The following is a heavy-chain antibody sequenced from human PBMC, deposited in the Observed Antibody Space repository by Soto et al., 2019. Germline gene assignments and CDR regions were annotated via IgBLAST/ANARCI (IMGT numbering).Heavy chain of an antibody. J-gene: IGHJ4*02. CDR1: GXTFSGSS. V-gene: IGHV3-73*01. CDR2: IRSKANSYET. Sequence: GSLRLSCAASGXTFSGSSMHWVRRASGKGLELVGRIRSKANSYETAYAASVKGRFTISRDYSKNTAYLKINSLKTEDTAVYYCTRVTGSFRHYWGQGTLGTVS. CDR3: TRVTGSFRHY. D-gene: IGHD1-26*01.